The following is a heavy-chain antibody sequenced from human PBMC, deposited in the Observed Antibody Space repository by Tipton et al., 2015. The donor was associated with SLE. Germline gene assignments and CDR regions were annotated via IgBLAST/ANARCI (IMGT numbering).Heavy chain of an antibody. Sequence: TLSLTCAVYGGSFSGYYWSWIRQPPGKGLERIGGINHSGSTNYNPSLKSRVTISVDTSKNQFSLKLSSVTAADTAVYYCARGQGTGGAFDIWGQGTMVTVSS. CDR2: INHSGST. J-gene: IGHJ3*02. V-gene: IGHV4-34*01. D-gene: IGHD7-27*01. CDR3: ARGQGTGGAFDI. CDR1: GGSFSGYY.